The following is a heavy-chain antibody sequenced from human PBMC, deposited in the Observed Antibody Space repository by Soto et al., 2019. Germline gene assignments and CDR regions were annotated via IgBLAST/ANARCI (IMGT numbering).Heavy chain of an antibody. V-gene: IGHV2-5*01. D-gene: IGHD5-12*01. CDR1: GFSFTTAGVA. CDR3: AHSDGGYEIIYFDF. J-gene: IGHJ4*02. Sequence: AGPTLVNPTQTLTLTCTFSGFSFTTAGVAVGWIRQTPGGALEWLTLIYYNDDRRFSPSLKARLTITGDTSKNQVVLSLTNVDPEDTATYFCAHSDGGYEIIYFDFWGQGIPVTVS. CDR2: IYYNDDR.